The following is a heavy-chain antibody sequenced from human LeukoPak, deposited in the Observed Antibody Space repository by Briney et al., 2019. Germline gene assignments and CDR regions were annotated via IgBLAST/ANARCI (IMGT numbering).Heavy chain of an antibody. CDR2: IRYDGGNK. D-gene: IGHD3-10*01. CDR1: GFTFISYG. CDR3: SKTLSSYCGSDY. V-gene: IGHV3-30*02. J-gene: IGHJ4*02. Sequence: GGSLRLSCAASGFTFISYGMHWVRQAPGKGLEWVAFIRYDGGNKYYADSVKGRLTISRDKSQNTLYLQMNSLRAEDTALYYCSKTLSSYCGSDYWGQGALVTVSS.